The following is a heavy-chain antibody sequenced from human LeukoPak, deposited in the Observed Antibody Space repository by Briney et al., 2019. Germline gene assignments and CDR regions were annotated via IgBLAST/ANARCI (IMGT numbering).Heavy chain of an antibody. D-gene: IGHD2-15*01. CDR2: INWKGGST. Sequence: GGSLRVSCAASGFTFNTYAMSWVRKAPGKGLEWVSGINWKGGSTGYADSVKCRFTISRDNGKNSLYLQMNSLRAEDTALYYCARDIGGGSCYDYWGQGTLVTVSS. J-gene: IGHJ4*02. CDR3: ARDIGGGSCYDY. V-gene: IGHV3-20*04. CDR1: GFTFNTYA.